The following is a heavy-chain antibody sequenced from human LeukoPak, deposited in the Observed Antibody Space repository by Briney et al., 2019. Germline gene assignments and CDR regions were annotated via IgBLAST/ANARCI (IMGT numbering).Heavy chain of an antibody. D-gene: IGHD1-26*01. J-gene: IGHJ4*02. CDR1: GFTVSSNY. V-gene: IGHV3-53*01. Sequence: GGSLRLSCAASGFTVSSNYMSWVRQAPGKGLEWVSVIYSGGSTYYADSVTGRFTISRDNSKNTLYLQMNSLRAEHTAVYYCARCSTVRSYYVGYWGQGALVTVSS. CDR3: ARCSTVRSYYVGY. CDR2: IYSGGST.